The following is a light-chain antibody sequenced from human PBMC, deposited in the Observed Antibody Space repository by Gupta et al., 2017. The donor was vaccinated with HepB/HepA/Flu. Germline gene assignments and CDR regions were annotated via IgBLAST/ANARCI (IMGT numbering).Light chain of an antibody. CDR2: AKN. CDR3: HSRERSGKHHV. Sequence: SSELTQDPAVSVALGQTVRVTCHGDSLRRYYATWYQQKPGQAPVLVIYAKNSRPSGIPDRFSGSTSGNTASLTITGAQAEDEADYYCHSRERSGKHHVFGTGTKVTVL. J-gene: IGLJ1*01. CDR1: SLRRYY. V-gene: IGLV3-19*01.